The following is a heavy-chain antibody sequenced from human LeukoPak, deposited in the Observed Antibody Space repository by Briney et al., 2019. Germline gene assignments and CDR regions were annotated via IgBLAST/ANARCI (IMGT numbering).Heavy chain of an antibody. D-gene: IGHD2-2*01. CDR3: ARDAVDCSSTSCPAYYFDY. V-gene: IGHV3-30*03. Sequence: GRSLRLSCAASGFTFSNYGMHWVRQAPGKGLEWVAVISYDGSNKYYADSVKGRFTISRDNSKNTLYLQMNSLRAEDTAVYYCARDAVDCSSTSCPAYYFDYWGQGTLVTVSS. CDR1: GFTFSNYG. CDR2: ISYDGSNK. J-gene: IGHJ4*02.